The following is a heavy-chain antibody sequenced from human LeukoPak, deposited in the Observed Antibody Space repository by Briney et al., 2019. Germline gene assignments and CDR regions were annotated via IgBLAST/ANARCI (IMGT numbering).Heavy chain of an antibody. CDR1: GFTFDDYA. Sequence: PGRSLRLSCAASGFTFDDYAMHWVRQAPGKGLEWFSGISWNSYKIGYADSVKGRFTISRDNAKNSLYLQMNSLRAEDTALYYYAKDHYSSGWSQGDYFDYWGQGTLVTVSS. CDR3: AKDHYSSGWSQGDYFDY. CDR2: ISWNSYKI. J-gene: IGHJ4*02. D-gene: IGHD6-19*01. V-gene: IGHV3-9*01.